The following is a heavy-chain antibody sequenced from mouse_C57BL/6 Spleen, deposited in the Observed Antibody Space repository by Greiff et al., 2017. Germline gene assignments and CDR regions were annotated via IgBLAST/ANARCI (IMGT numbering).Heavy chain of an antibody. Sequence: VQLQQSGPELVKPGASVKISCKASGYSFTGYYMNWVKQSPEKSLEWIGEINPSTGGTTYNQKFKAKATLTVDKSSSTAYMQLKSLTSEDSAVYYCAREDYGGFAYWGQGTLVTVSA. CDR1: GYSFTGYY. CDR3: AREDYGGFAY. J-gene: IGHJ3*01. D-gene: IGHD1-1*02. V-gene: IGHV1-42*01. CDR2: INPSTGGT.